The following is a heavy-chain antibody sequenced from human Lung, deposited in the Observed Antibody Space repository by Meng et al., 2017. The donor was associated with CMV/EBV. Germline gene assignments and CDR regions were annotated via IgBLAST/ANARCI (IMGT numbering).Heavy chain of an antibody. D-gene: IGHD3-10*01. Sequence: QTXXLTCAISGDSVSSNSAAWNWIRRSPSRGLEWLGRTYYRSKWYNDYAVSVKSRITSNPDTSKNQFSLQLNSVTPEDTAVYYCARDQKLWFGELYMSSWXQGTXVTVSS. J-gene: IGHJ4*02. CDR3: ARDQKLWFGELYMSS. V-gene: IGHV6-1*01. CDR2: TYYRSKWYN. CDR1: GDSVSSNSAA.